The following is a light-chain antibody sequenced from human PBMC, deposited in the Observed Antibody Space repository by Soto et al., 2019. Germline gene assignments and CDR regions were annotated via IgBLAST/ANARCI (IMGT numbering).Light chain of an antibody. Sequence: QSVLTQPASVSGSPGQSITISCTGSSRYLGGFNYVSWYQQHPGQAPKLMIYDVTNRPSGVSYRFSGSKSGNTASLTISGHQAEDEAYYYCNSYTSSSTYVFGTGTKVTVL. CDR3: NSYTSSSTYV. V-gene: IGLV2-14*03. CDR1: SRYLGGFNY. CDR2: DVT. J-gene: IGLJ1*01.